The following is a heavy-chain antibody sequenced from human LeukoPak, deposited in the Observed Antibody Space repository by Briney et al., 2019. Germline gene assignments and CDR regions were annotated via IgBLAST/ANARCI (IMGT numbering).Heavy chain of an antibody. V-gene: IGHV3-7*01. J-gene: IGHJ5*02. CDR3: AKVGDTAMVFWFDP. CDR2: IKQDGGEQ. Sequence: PGGSLRLSCAASGFTFSSYWMSWVRQAPGKGLEWVANIKQDGGEQYYVDSVKGRFTISRDNAKNSLYLQMNSLRAEDTAVYYCAKVGDTAMVFWFDPWGQGTLVTVSS. CDR1: GFTFSSYW. D-gene: IGHD5-18*01.